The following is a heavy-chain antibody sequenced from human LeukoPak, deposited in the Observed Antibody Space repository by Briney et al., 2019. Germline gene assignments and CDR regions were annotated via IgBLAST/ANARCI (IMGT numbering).Heavy chain of an antibody. Sequence: SETLSLTCTVSGAPISSSDSYWSWIRQPPGKGLEWIGSIYRSGSTSYNPSLKSRVTVSEDTSKNHFSLKLSSVTAADTAVYYCARHVQDLGIKVWGQGTTVTVSS. CDR2: IYRSGST. CDR3: ARHVQDLGIKV. J-gene: IGHJ6*02. V-gene: IGHV4-39*01. CDR1: GAPISSSDSY.